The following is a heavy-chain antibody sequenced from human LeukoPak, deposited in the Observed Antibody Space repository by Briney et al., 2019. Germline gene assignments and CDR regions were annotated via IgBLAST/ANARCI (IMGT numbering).Heavy chain of an antibody. V-gene: IGHV3-20*04. CDR2: INWNGGST. CDR1: GFTFDDYG. Sequence: GGSLRLSCAASGFTFDDYGMSWVRQAPGKGLEWVSGINWNGGSTGYADSVKGRFTISRDNAKNSLYLQMNSLRAEDTALYYCARGPTDYYDSSGYGVRYYFDYWGQGTLVTVSS. J-gene: IGHJ4*02. CDR3: ARGPTDYYDSSGYGVRYYFDY. D-gene: IGHD3-22*01.